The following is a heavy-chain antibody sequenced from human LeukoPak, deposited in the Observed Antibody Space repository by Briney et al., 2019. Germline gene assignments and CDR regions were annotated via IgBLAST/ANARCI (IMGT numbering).Heavy chain of an antibody. CDR3: VRACGSAACPFYFHY. CDR2: MKQDGSEK. V-gene: IGHV3-7*01. Sequence: GGSLRLSCAASGFTFSNYWMTWLRQAPGKGLEWVATMKQDGSEKYYVDSVQGRFTISRDNAQNSLYLQLNSLRAQDSALYYCVRACGSAACPFYFHYWGQGTLVTVSS. CDR1: GFTFSNYW. J-gene: IGHJ4*02. D-gene: IGHD2-21*01.